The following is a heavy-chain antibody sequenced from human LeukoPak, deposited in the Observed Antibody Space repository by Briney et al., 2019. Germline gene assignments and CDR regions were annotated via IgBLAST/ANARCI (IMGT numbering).Heavy chain of an antibody. Sequence: GGSLRLSCAASGFTFNSYAMSWVRQAPGKGLEWVSAISGSGDRTFYADSVKGRLTISRDNSKNTLYLQLNTVRAEDTALYYCARGGTNYYYMDVWGNGTTVSVSS. V-gene: IGHV3-23*01. CDR2: ISGSGDRT. CDR3: ARGGTNYYYMDV. J-gene: IGHJ6*03. D-gene: IGHD3-10*01. CDR1: GFTFNSYA.